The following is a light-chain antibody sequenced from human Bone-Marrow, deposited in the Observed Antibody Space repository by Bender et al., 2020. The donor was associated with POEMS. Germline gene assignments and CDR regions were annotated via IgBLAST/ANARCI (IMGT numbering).Light chain of an antibody. CDR3: QTSDTGTWV. CDR1: SAYSSYA. Sequence: QPVLTQSPSASASLGASIKLTCTLNSAYSSYAIAWLQQHPEKGPRFLMKLNSDGSHSKGAGIPDRFSGSSSGAERYLTISSLQSEDEAVYYCQTSDTGTWVFGGGTQLTVL. V-gene: IGLV4-69*02. CDR2: LNSDGSH. J-gene: IGLJ3*02.